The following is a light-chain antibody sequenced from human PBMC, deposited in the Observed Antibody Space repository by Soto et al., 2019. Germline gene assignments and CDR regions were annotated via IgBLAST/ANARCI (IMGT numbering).Light chain of an antibody. J-gene: IGKJ2*01. CDR2: GAS. CDR3: QQHNNWPPVT. CDR1: QSVSSN. Sequence: EIVMTQSPATLSVSPGERATLSCRASQSVSSNLAWYQQKPGQAPRLLISGASTRATGIPARFSGSGSGTELTLTISSLQSEDCAVYYCQQHNNWPPVTFGQGTKLEIK. V-gene: IGKV3-15*01.